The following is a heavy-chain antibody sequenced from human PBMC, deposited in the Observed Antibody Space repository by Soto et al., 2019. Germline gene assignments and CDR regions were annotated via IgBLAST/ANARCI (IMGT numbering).Heavy chain of an antibody. CDR2: IIPIFGTA. CDR1: GGTFSSYA. J-gene: IGHJ4*02. V-gene: IGHV1-69*13. D-gene: IGHD2-2*03. CDR3: ARAGGYCSSTSCPFDY. Sequence: SVKVSCKASGGTFSSYAISWVRQAPGQRLEWMGGIIPIFGTANYAQKFQGRVTITADESTSTAYMELSSLRSEDTAVYYCARAGGYCSSTSCPFDYGGQGTRVTVS.